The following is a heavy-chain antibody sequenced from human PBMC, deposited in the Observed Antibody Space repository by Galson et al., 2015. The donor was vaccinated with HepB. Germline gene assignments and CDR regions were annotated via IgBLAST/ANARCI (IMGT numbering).Heavy chain of an antibody. J-gene: IGHJ6*02. V-gene: IGHV3-7*03. D-gene: IGHD3-3*01. CDR2: IKQDGSEK. CDR3: ARVVEYYDFWSGSYYYYGMDV. Sequence: SLRLSCAASGFTFSSYWMSWVRQAPGKGLEWVANIKQDGSEKYYVDSVKGRFTISRDNAKNSLYLQMNSLRAGDTAVYYCARVVEYYDFWSGSYYYYGMDVWGQGTTVTASS. CDR1: GFTFSSYW.